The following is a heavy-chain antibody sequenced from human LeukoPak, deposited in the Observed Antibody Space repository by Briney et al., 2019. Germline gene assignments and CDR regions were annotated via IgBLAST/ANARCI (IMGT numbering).Heavy chain of an antibody. V-gene: IGHV4-39*01. J-gene: IGHJ4*02. CDR2: IHYSGTT. D-gene: IGHD6-19*01. CDR3: ARHRMGSGGPIDY. Sequence: SETLSLTCIVSGGSLSGSGYYWGWIRQPPGKGLEWIGSIHYSGTTYYNPSLKSRVTISVDTSKNQFSLKLSSVTAADTAVFYCARHRMGSGGPIDYWGRGPRVAVSS. CDR1: GGSLSGSGYY.